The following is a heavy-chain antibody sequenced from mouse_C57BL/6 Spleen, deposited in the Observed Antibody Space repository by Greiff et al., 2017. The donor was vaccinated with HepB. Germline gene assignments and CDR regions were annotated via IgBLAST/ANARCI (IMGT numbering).Heavy chain of an antibody. Sequence: EVQLVESGGGLVKPGGSLKLSCAASGFTFSDYGMAWVRQAPRKGPEWVAFISNLAYSIYYADTVTGRFTISRENAKNTLYLEMSSLRSEDTAMYYCARREGLFYAMDYWGQGTSVTVSS. D-gene: IGHD3-3*01. CDR1: GFTFSDYG. V-gene: IGHV5-15*01. CDR2: ISNLAYSI. J-gene: IGHJ4*01. CDR3: ARREGLFYAMDY.